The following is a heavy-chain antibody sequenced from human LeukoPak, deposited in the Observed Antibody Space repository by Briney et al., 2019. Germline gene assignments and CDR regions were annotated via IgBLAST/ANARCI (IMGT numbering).Heavy chain of an antibody. J-gene: IGHJ4*02. D-gene: IGHD6-13*01. CDR2: ISSSSSYI. V-gene: IGHV3-21*04. CDR3: AKIGRGVAAVYFDY. CDR1: GFSFSSYS. Sequence: GGSLRLSCAASGFSFSSYSMNWVRQAPGKGLEWVSSISSSSSYIYYADSLKGRFTVSRDNAKNSLFLQMNSLRAEDTAVYYCAKIGRGVAAVYFDYWGQGTLVTVSS.